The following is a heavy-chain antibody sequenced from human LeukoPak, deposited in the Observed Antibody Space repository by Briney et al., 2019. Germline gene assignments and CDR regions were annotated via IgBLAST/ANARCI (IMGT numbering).Heavy chain of an antibody. Sequence: PSETLSLTCTVSGASISIGFYYWSWIRQHPGKGLEWIGYIYYSGSTYYNPSLKSRVTMSVDTSKNQFSLKLSSVTAADTAVYYCARGPYRNPFDYWGQGTLVTVSS. V-gene: IGHV4-31*03. CDR3: ARGPYRNPFDY. CDR2: IYYSGST. CDR1: GASISIGFYY. D-gene: IGHD4-11*01. J-gene: IGHJ4*02.